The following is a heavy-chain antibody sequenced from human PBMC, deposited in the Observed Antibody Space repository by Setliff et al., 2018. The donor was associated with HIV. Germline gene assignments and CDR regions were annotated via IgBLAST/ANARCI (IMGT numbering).Heavy chain of an antibody. CDR3: ARRSGAAVFYYFDY. J-gene: IGHJ4*02. CDR1: GGSIGSYC. V-gene: IGHV4-59*01. CDR2: ICYSATT. D-gene: IGHD6-13*01. Sequence: SETLSLTCTVSGGSIGSYCWSWIRQPPGKGLEWIGTICYSATTNYNPSLKNRDAISVDTYKNQFSLKLTSVTPADTAVYYCARRSGAAVFYYFDYWGQGTLVTVSS.